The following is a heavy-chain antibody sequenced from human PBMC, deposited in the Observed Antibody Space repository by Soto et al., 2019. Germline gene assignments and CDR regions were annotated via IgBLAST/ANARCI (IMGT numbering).Heavy chain of an antibody. CDR1: GFSLSTSGAG. J-gene: IGHJ4*02. CDR3: AHRGRYCRSTSCSILYYFDY. Sequence: QITLKESGRTLVKPTQTLTLTCTFSGFSLSTSGAGVGWIRQPPGKALEWLALIYWDDYKRYSPSLKSRLTIIKYTSQNRFILTLTHMDPMHTATYCGAHRGRYCRSTSCSILYYFDYWGQGTLVTVSS. CDR2: IYWDDYK. V-gene: IGHV2-5*02. D-gene: IGHD2-2*01.